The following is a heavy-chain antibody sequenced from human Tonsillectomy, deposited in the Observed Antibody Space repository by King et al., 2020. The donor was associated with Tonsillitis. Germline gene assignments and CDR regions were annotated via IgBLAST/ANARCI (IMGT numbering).Heavy chain of an antibody. CDR2: ISTHNDKL. D-gene: IGHD3-10*01. V-gene: IGHV1-3*04. Sequence: QVQLVQSGAEVKKPGASVKVSCKASGYNFGVYALHWLRQAPGQRPEWLGCISTHNDKLEYSENFQDRVTFSRDSLASTVYMEVTSLTSGDTAVYYCARGNGYGSWIIDHWGQGTMVTVSS. CDR3: ARGNGYGSWIIDH. CDR1: GYNFGVYA. J-gene: IGHJ4*02.